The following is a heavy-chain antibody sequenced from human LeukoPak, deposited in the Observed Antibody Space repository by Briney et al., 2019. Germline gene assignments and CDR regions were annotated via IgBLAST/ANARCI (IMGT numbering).Heavy chain of an antibody. CDR3: ARLRDSSGWPHFDY. Sequence: PGESLKISCKGSGYSFTNYWIGWVRQMPGKGLEWMGIIYPGDSDIRYSPSFQGQVTISADKSISTAYLQWSSLKASDTAMYYCARLRDSSGWPHFDYWGQGTLVTVSS. D-gene: IGHD6-19*01. CDR2: IYPGDSDI. CDR1: GYSFTNYW. J-gene: IGHJ4*02. V-gene: IGHV5-51*03.